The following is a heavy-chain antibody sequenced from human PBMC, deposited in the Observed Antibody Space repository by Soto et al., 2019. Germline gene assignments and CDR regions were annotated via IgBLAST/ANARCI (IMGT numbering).Heavy chain of an antibody. V-gene: IGHV4-59*01. Sequence: SETLCFTCTVSGGYTRNYYWSWIRQPPGEGLEWIGFDYYTGSTNYSPSLKSRVTISLNTSKNLLSPKLDSVTAPDTAVYHCARHASMGGIGVDNFDSWGQGSTVT. J-gene: IGHJ3*02. CDR3: ARHASMGGIGVDNFDS. D-gene: IGHD1-26*01. CDR2: DYYTGST. CDR1: GGYTRNYY.